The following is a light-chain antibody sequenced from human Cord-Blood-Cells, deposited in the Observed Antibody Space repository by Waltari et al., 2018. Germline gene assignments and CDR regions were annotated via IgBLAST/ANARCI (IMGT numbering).Light chain of an antibody. CDR3: QVWDSSSDHVV. V-gene: IGLV3-21*04. J-gene: IGLJ2*01. CDR1: NIGSKS. Sequence: SYVLTQPPSVSVAPGKTARITCWGTNIGSKSVNGYQQKPGQAPVLVIYYDSDRPSGIPERFSGSNSGNTATLTISRVEAGDEADYYCQVWDSSSDHVVFGGGTKLTVL. CDR2: YDS.